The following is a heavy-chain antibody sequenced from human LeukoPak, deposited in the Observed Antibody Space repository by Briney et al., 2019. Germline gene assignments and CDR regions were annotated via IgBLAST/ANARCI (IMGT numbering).Heavy chain of an antibody. D-gene: IGHD6-19*01. CDR2: ISSSSSTI. CDR1: GFTFSSYS. J-gene: IGHJ4*02. Sequence: PGGSLRLSCAASGFTFSSYSRNWVRQAPGKGLEWVSYISSSSSTIYYADSVKGRFTISRDNAKNSLYLQMNSLRAEDTAVYYCARGSVAGTADYWGQGTLVTVSS. V-gene: IGHV3-48*01. CDR3: ARGSVAGTADY.